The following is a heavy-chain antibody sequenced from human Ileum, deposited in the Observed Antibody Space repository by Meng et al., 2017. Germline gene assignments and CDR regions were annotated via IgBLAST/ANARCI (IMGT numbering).Heavy chain of an antibody. Sequence: QVQLQGSGPGLVKPSGTLSLTCAVSGDSISTTNWWNWVRQPPGEGLEWIGEIYHSGLVNYNLSLKSRVTLSIDKSKNQFSLKLISVTAADTGVYYCAANSGKKMHSWGQGTLVTASS. CDR2: IYHSGLV. CDR1: GDSISTTNW. J-gene: IGHJ4*02. V-gene: IGHV4-4*02. CDR3: AANSGKKMHS. D-gene: IGHD4-23*01.